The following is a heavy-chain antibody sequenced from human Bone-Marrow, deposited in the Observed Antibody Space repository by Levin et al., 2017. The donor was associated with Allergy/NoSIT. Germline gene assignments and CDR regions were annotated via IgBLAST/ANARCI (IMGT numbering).Heavy chain of an antibody. CDR2: ISSSSGYI. Sequence: KPGESLKISCAASGFTFSSYSMNWVRQAPGKGLEWVSFISSSSGYIYYADSVKGRFTISRDNAKSSLYLQMNSLTAEDSAVYYCARITVRGTVSPERGESWGQGVLVTVAS. D-gene: IGHD2-8*02. J-gene: IGHJ5*02. CDR1: GFTFSSYS. CDR3: ARITVRGTVSPERGES. V-gene: IGHV3-21*01.